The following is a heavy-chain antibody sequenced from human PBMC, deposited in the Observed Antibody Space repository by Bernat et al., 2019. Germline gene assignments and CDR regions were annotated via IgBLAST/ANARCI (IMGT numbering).Heavy chain of an antibody. J-gene: IGHJ4*02. V-gene: IGHV3-30-3*01. D-gene: IGHD5-18*01. CDR1: GFTFSRYA. Sequence: QVQLVESGVGVVQPGRSLRLSCASSGFTFSRYAIPWVRPPPGQGLQWVAVISYDGSNKYYADSVKGRFTISRDNSKNTLYLQMNSLRAEDTAVYYCARDERPWIQLWLYYYWGQGTLVTVSS. CDR2: ISYDGSNK. CDR3: ARDERPWIQLWLYYY.